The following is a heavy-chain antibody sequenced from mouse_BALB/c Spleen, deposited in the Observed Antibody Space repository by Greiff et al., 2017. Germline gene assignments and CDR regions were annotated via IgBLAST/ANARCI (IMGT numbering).Heavy chain of an antibody. CDR1: GYTFTDYN. D-gene: IGHD4-1*01. V-gene: IGHV1-18*01. Sequence: VQLQQSGPELVKPGASVKIPCKASGYTFTDYNMDWVKQSHGKSLEWIGDINPNNGGTIYNQKFKGKATLTVDKSSSTAYMELRSLTSEDTAVYYCARNWGSGYYYAMDYWGQGTSVTVSS. CDR3: ARNWGSGYYYAMDY. CDR2: INPNNGGT. J-gene: IGHJ4*01.